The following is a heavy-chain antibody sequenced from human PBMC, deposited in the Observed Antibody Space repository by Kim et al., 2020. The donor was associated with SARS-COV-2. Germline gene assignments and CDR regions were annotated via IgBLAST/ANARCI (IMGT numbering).Heavy chain of an antibody. D-gene: IGHD3-10*01. CDR3: ASSQGQGPARGAFDI. J-gene: IGHJ3*02. Sequence: SVKDRFTISRDNSRSALYLQMGSLRAEDMAVYYCASSQGQGPARGAFDIWGQGTMVTVSS. V-gene: IGHV3-64*01.